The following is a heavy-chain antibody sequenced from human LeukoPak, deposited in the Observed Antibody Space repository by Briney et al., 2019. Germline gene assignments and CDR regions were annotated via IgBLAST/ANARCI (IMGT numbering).Heavy chain of an antibody. J-gene: IGHJ4*02. Sequence: GGSLRLSCAASGFTFSSYSMNWVRQAPGKGLEWVSYISSSSSTIYYADSVKGRFTISRDNAKNSLYLQMNSLRAEDTALYYCAKDRVPYYDILTGPIDYWGQGTLVTVSS. CDR2: ISSSSSTI. CDR3: AKDRVPYYDILTGPIDY. V-gene: IGHV3-48*04. D-gene: IGHD3-9*01. CDR1: GFTFSSYS.